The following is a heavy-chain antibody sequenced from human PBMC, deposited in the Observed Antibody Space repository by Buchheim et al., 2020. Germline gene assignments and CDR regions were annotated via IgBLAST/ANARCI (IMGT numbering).Heavy chain of an antibody. CDR2: INPISGDT. D-gene: IGHD5-24*01. Sequence: QVQMVQSGAEVKKPGASVKVSCKASGYTFTGYYIHWVRQAPGQGLEWMGWINPISGDTNYAQKFQGRVTMTRDTSIRTAYMELSRLRSDDTAVYYCTKDDGYFDPWGQGTL. J-gene: IGHJ5*02. CDR1: GYTFTGYY. CDR3: TKDDGYFDP. V-gene: IGHV1-2*02.